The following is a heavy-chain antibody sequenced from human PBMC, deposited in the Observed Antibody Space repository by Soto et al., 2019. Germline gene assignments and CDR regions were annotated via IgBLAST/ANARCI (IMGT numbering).Heavy chain of an antibody. D-gene: IGHD4-17*01. V-gene: IGHV4-39*01. Sequence: QLQLQESGPGLVKPSETLSLTCTVSGGSISSSYYWGWIRQPPGKGLEWIGSIYYSGNTYYNPSLKSRVTLSVDTSTNQFPLKLSSVTAADTAVYYCARPVVWGPYGDGPPGLFDPWGQGALVTVSS. CDR3: ARPVVWGPYGDGPPGLFDP. J-gene: IGHJ5*02. CDR2: IYYSGNT. CDR1: GGSISSSYY.